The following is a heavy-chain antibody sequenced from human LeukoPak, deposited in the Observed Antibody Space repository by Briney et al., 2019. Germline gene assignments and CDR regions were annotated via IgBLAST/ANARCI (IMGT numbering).Heavy chain of an antibody. CDR2: MNPNSGNT. Sequence: ASLKVSCKASGYTFTSYDMNWVRQATGQGLEWMGWMNPNSGNTDYAQKFQGRVTMTRNTSISTAYMELSSLRPEDTAVYYCAKWDGGYMNAFDIWGQGTMVTVS. V-gene: IGHV1-8*01. CDR3: AKWDGGYMNAFDI. J-gene: IGHJ3*02. D-gene: IGHD2-15*01. CDR1: GYTFTSYD.